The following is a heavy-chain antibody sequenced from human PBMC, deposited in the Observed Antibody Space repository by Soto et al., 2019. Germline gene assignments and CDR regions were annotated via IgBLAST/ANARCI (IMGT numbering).Heavy chain of an antibody. D-gene: IGHD2-2*01. J-gene: IGHJ6*03. CDR1: GFTFSSYS. Sequence: GGSLRLSCAASGFTFSSYSMNWVRQAPGKGLEWVSYISSSSSTIYYADSVKGRFTISRDNAKNSLYLQMNSLRAEDTAVYYCARAGYCSSTSCRKDYYYYYMDVWGKGTTVTVSS. CDR3: ARAGYCSSTSCRKDYYYYYMDV. V-gene: IGHV3-48*01. CDR2: ISSSSSTI.